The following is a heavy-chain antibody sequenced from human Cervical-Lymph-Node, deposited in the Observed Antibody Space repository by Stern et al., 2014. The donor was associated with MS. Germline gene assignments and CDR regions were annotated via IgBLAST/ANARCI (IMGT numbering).Heavy chain of an antibody. CDR3: ARDAYNYVY. CDR1: GFTFSDYY. J-gene: IGHJ4*02. CDR2: ISRDGGSI. D-gene: IGHD5-24*01. V-gene: IGHV3-11*01. Sequence: VQLVESGGGLVRPGGSLRLSCATSGFTFSDYYMSWIRQAPGKGLEWVSYISRDGGSIYYADSVKGRFTISRDTAKNSLYLQMNDLRAEDTAMYYCARDAYNYVYWGQGTLVTVSS.